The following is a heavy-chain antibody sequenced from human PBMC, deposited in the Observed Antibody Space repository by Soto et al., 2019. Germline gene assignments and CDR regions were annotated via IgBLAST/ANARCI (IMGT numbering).Heavy chain of an antibody. D-gene: IGHD3-3*01. CDR3: ARDPNPIFDT. Sequence: QVQLQESCPGLVKPSQTLSLTCAVSGCYISSGGYYWSWIRQHPGKGLEWIGYIYYSGSTYYNPSLKRRVTISLDACKNQFALTLSSVTDADTAVDYCARDPNPIFDTWGQGILVTVSS. CDR1: GCYISSGGYY. CDR2: IYYSGST. J-gene: IGHJ5*02. V-gene: IGHV4-31*11.